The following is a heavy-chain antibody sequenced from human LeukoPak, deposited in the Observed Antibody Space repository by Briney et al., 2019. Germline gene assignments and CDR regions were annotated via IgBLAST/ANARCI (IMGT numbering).Heavy chain of an antibody. CDR3: ARVGGYSGYIDI. CDR1: GGTFSSYA. V-gene: IGHV1-69*04. J-gene: IGHJ3*02. CDR2: IIPILGIA. Sequence: SVKVSCKASGGTFSSYAISWVRQAPGQGLEWMGRIIPILGIANYAQKFQGRVTITADKSTSTAYMELSSLRSEDTAVYYYARVGGYSGYIDIWGQGTMVTVSS. D-gene: IGHD5-12*01.